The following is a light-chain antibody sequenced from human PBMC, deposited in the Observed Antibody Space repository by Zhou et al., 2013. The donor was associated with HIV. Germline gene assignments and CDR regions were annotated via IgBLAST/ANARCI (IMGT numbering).Light chain of an antibody. V-gene: IGKV3-20*01. CDR1: QSLGSD. CDR2: GAS. Sequence: DTVLTQSPATLSLSPGERAILSCRASQSLGSDLAWYQQKPGQAPRLLIYGASSRATGIPDRFSGSGSGTDFTLTISRLEPEDFAVYYCQQYGSSASTFGQGTKLEIK. CDR3: QQYGSSAST. J-gene: IGKJ2*01.